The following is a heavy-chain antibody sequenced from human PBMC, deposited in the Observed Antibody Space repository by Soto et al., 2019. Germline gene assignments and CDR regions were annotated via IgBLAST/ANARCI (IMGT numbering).Heavy chain of an antibody. CDR2: ISGYNGNT. Sequence: ASVKVSCKDSGYIFINYGITWVRQAPGQGLEWMGWISGYNGNTKYADKLQGRVTMTTDTSTTTAYMELRSLRSDDTAVYYCARDEVPAANWLDRWGQGTLVTVSS. J-gene: IGHJ5*02. CDR1: GYIFINYG. CDR3: ARDEVPAANWLDR. D-gene: IGHD2-2*01. V-gene: IGHV1-18*01.